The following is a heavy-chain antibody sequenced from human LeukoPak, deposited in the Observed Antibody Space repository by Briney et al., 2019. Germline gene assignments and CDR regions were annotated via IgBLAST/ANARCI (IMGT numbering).Heavy chain of an antibody. CDR1: GLTFSRYA. D-gene: IGHD5-12*01. CDR3: ASKGAYSGFDPYDF. V-gene: IGHV3-23*01. J-gene: IGHJ4*02. Sequence: GGSLRLSCAASGLTFSRYAMNWVRQAPGKGLEWVSGISDSGYNTYYADSVKGRFTISRDNSKNTVYLQLNSLKVEDSAVYYCASKGAYSGFDPYDFWGQGTLVTVSS. CDR2: ISDSGYNT.